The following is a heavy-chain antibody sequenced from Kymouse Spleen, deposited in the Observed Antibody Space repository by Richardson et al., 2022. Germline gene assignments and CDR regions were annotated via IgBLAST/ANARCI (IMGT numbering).Heavy chain of an antibody. V-gene: IGHV4-34*01. CDR3: ARGGYCSSTSCYAPFDY. CDR1: GGSFSGYY. Sequence: QVQLQQWGAGLLKPSETLSLTCAVYGGSFSGYYWSWIRQPPGKGLEWIGEINHSGSTNYNPSLKSRVTISVDTSKNQFSLKLSSVTAADTAVYYCARGGYCSSTSCYAPFDYWGQGTLVTVSS. D-gene: IGHD2-2*02. J-gene: IGHJ4*02. CDR2: INHSGST.